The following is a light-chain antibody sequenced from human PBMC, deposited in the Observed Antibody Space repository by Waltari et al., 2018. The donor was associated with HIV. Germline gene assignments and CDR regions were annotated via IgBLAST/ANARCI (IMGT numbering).Light chain of an antibody. Sequence: EIVLTQSPATLSLYPRERATLSCRASQSVGSYLVWYQQKPGQAPRLLIYEASKRATGIPARFGGSGSGTDFTLTISSLEPEDFAVYFCQQRSDWPSFGGGTRVEIK. CDR1: QSVGSY. CDR2: EAS. V-gene: IGKV3-11*01. J-gene: IGKJ4*01. CDR3: QQRSDWPS.